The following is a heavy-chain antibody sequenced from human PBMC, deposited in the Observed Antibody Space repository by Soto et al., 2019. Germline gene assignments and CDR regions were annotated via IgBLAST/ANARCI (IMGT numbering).Heavy chain of an antibody. D-gene: IGHD6-6*01. CDR1: GFSFTGYY. Sequence: GASVKVSCKASGFSFTGYYIHWLRQAPGQGLESMGWINAHSGGTEYAQKFQGRVTLTRDTSIATAYLTLTSLTSDDTALYYCAKALPSQLAYWLDPWDPGTQVTTSS. J-gene: IGHJ5*02. CDR3: AKALPSQLAYWLDP. CDR2: INAHSGGT. V-gene: IGHV1-2*02.